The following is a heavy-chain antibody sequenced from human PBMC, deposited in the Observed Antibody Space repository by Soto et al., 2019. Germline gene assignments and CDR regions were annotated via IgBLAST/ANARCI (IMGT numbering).Heavy chain of an antibody. D-gene: IGHD6-13*01. CDR3: ARGRTVSTYSRYWDSGWYFDL. V-gene: IGHV4-34*01. Sequence: QAQLQQWGAGLLKPSETLSLTCAVYGGSFSGYYWSWIRQPPGKGLEWIGEINVSGSTNYNPYLNSRVTISVDTSKNHFSQKLSSVNAADMAVYYCARGRTVSTYSRYWDSGWYFDLWGRSTLVTVS. CDR1: GGSFSGYY. CDR2: INVSGST. J-gene: IGHJ2*01.